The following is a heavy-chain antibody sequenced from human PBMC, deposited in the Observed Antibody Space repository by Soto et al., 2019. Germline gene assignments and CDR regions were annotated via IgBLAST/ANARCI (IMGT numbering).Heavy chain of an antibody. V-gene: IGHV1-69*01. CDR3: ARSRNVAEFNDYGGNYHGFDI. J-gene: IGHJ3*02. CDR1: GGSVNSHA. D-gene: IGHD4-17*01. Sequence: QVQLEQSGAEVKQAGSSVKVSCKAFGGSVNSHAISWVRQAPGQGLEWMGGIIPMFGTPTYAQKFQAGVTISAEESTSTVYLGLSSLRSEDTAVYYCARSRNVAEFNDYGGNYHGFDIWGQGTMVTVSS. CDR2: IIPMFGTP.